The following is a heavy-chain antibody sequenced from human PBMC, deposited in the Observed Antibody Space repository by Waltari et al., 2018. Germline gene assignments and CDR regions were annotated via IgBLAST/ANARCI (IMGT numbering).Heavy chain of an antibody. Sequence: EVQLVGSGGALVPPGGSLGLSCACSGFTVGNYWMNWVRQAPGRGLEGVASIKQLGNEKNYGDSVRGRFTISRDDAKKSVYLELNSLRADDTAVYYCARDLRSWPYYLDYWGQGTLVTVSS. J-gene: IGHJ4*02. D-gene: IGHD6-13*01. V-gene: IGHV3-7*01. CDR3: ARDLRSWPYYLDY. CDR2: IKQLGNEK. CDR1: GFTVGNYW.